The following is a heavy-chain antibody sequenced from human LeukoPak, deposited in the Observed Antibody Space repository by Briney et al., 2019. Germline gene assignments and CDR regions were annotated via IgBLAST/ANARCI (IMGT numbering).Heavy chain of an antibody. CDR2: ISSNGCST. J-gene: IGHJ4*02. D-gene: IGHD3-22*01. Sequence: GGSLRLSCAASGFTFSSYALHWVRQAPGKGLEYVSSISSNGCSTYYANSVKGRFTISGDNSKNTLYLQMGSLRAEDMAVYYCARVSPSSGYYYGGPADYWGQGTLVTVSS. V-gene: IGHV3-64*01. CDR1: GFTFSSYA. CDR3: ARVSPSSGYYYGGPADY.